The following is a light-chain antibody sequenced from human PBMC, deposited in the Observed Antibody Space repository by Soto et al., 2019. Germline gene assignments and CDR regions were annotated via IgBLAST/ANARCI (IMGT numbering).Light chain of an antibody. V-gene: IGKV3-11*01. J-gene: IGKJ4*01. CDR3: QQRSSWPLLT. CDR2: DAS. Sequence: EIVLTQSPATLSLSPGERATLSCRASQSVSNYLAWFQQKPGQAPRLLIYDASNRATGIPARFSGSGSGTDFTLTISSREHEDVAVYYCQQRSSWPLLTFGGGTKVEI. CDR1: QSVSNY.